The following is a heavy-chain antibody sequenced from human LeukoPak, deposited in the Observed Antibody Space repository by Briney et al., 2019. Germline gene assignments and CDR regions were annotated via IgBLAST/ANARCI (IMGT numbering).Heavy chain of an antibody. CDR1: GGSISSSSYY. Sequence: SETLSLTCTVSGGSISSSSYYCGWIRQPPGKGLEWIGSIYYSGSTNYNPSLKSRVTISVDKSKNQFSLKLSSVTAADTAVYYCARQQLVDSTSPYGLGNWGQGTLVTVSS. CDR3: ARQQLVDSTSPYGLGN. J-gene: IGHJ4*02. D-gene: IGHD6-13*01. CDR2: IYYSGST. V-gene: IGHV4-39*07.